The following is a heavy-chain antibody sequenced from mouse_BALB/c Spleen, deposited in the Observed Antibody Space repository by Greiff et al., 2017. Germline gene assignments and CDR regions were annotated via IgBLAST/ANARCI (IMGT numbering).Heavy chain of an antibody. CDR3: ARKHDYGVDY. J-gene: IGHJ2*01. D-gene: IGHD1-2*01. Sequence: QVQLQQSGADLATPWPSVSISCTASGYSFTSYTLHWVKPTPGPGLAWIGYINPSSGYTNSNQKFKVKATLTADKSSSTAYMQLSSLTSEDSAVYYCARKHDYGVDYWGQGTTLTVSS. CDR2: INPSSGYT. V-gene: IGHV1-4*01. CDR1: GYSFTSYT.